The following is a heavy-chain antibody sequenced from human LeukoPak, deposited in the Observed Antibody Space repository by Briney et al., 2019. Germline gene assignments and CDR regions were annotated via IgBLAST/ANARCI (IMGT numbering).Heavy chain of an antibody. V-gene: IGHV4-34*01. D-gene: IGHD2-15*01. CDR3: ARGPLWCSGGSCSPLWGLRGYYYMDG. CDR2: INHSGST. Sequence: SETLSLTCAVYGGSFSDYYWSWIRQPAGKGLELIGEINHSGSTNYKPSLKSRVTISVDTSKNQCSLKLSSVTAADTAVYCCARGPLWCSGGSCSPLWGLRGYYYMDGWGKGSTVTVSS. J-gene: IGHJ6*03. CDR1: GGSFSDYY.